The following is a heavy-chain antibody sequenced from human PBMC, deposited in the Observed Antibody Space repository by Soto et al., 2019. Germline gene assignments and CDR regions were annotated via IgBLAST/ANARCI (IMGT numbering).Heavy chain of an antibody. Sequence: GESLKISCEGFGYRFRNYWIGGVRQKPGKGLEWMGIVYPGDSQTRYSPYFQGQVTISADRSIDTAYLQWSSLKASDTAMYYCARPRYSTWTGAFDIWGQGTMVTVSS. V-gene: IGHV5-51*01. CDR3: ARPRYSTWTGAFDI. CDR2: VYPGDSQT. CDR1: GYRFRNYW. J-gene: IGHJ3*02. D-gene: IGHD5-12*01.